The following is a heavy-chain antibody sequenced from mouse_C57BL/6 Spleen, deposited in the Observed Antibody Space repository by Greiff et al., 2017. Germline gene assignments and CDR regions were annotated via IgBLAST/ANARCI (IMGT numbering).Heavy chain of an antibody. CDR1: GYTFTSYW. CDR3: ARDWDKHFDY. V-gene: IGHV1-61*01. Sequence: QVQLQQPGAELVRPGSSVKLSCKASGYTFTSYWMDWVKQRHGKGLEWIGNIYPSDSETNYNQKFKDKATLTVAKSSSTAYMQLSSLTSEDSAVYYCARDWDKHFDYWGQGTTLTVSA. D-gene: IGHD4-1*01. CDR2: IYPSDSET. J-gene: IGHJ2*01.